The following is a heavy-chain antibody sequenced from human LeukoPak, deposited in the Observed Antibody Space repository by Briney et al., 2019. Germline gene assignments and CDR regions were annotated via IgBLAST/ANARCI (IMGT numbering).Heavy chain of an antibody. Sequence: SETLSPTCTVSGGPISSSGHYCVWIRQPPGEGLEWIGGIHYSGTTYYDTSLKSRMTMSVDTSKNQFSLKLTSLTAADTAVYYCVRYSLETHSFDIWGQGTLVTVSS. CDR2: IHYSGTT. CDR3: VRYSLETHSFDI. D-gene: IGHD1-26*01. CDR1: GGPISSSGHY. V-gene: IGHV4-39*01. J-gene: IGHJ4*02.